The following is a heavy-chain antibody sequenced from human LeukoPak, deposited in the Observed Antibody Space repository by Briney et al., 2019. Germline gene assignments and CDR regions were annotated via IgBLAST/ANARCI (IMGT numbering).Heavy chain of an antibody. CDR1: GYSFTSYW. V-gene: IGHV5-51*01. D-gene: IGHD6-13*01. Sequence: GESLKISCNGSGYSFTSYWLGRVRQMPGKGLEWMGIIYPGDSGTKYSPSFQGKVTISADKSITTAYLQWSSLKASDTAMYYCARRSSSWDRYDNWGQGTLVTVSS. CDR3: ARRSSSWDRYDN. J-gene: IGHJ4*02. CDR2: IYPGDSGT.